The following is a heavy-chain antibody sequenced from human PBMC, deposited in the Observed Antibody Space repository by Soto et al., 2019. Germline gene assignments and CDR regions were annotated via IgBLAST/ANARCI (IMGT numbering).Heavy chain of an antibody. J-gene: IGHJ6*04. V-gene: IGHV4-61*08. CDR3: ARLDWSTSKIGV. Sequence: QVQLQESGPGLLKPSETLSLTCTVSGDSVSSGASHWTWIRQSPGKGLEWIGYIYHNATADCNPSLKSRVSIAVDTSKNQFSLKLTSATTADTAVYYCARLDWSTSKIGVWGKGTTVTVSS. CDR2: IYHNATA. CDR1: GDSVSSGASH. D-gene: IGHD3-9*01.